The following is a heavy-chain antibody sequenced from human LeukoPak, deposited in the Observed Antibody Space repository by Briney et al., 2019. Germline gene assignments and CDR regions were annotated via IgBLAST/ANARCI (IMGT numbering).Heavy chain of an antibody. CDR1: GGSISSYY. CDR2: IYYSGST. Sequence: SETPSLTCTVSGGSISSYYWSWIRQPPGKGLEWIGYIYYSGSTNYNPSLKSRVTISVDTSKNQFSLKLSSVTAADTAVYYCARERYDFWSGYYGDYYYMDVWGKGTTVTVSS. V-gene: IGHV4-59*01. J-gene: IGHJ6*03. D-gene: IGHD3-3*01. CDR3: ARERYDFWSGYYGDYYYMDV.